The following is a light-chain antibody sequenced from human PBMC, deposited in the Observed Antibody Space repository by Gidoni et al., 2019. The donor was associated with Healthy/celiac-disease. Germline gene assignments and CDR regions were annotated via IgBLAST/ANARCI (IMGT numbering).Light chain of an antibody. J-gene: IGLJ3*02. CDR2: EVS. CDR3: SSYTSSSTLLLV. Sequence: QSALTQPVSVSGSPGQSLTISCTGTSSDVGGYNYVSWYQQHPGKAPKLMIYEVSNRPSGVSNRFSGSKSGNTASLTISGLQAEDEADYYCSSYTSSSTLLLVFGGGTKLTVL. CDR1: SSDVGGYNY. V-gene: IGLV2-14*01.